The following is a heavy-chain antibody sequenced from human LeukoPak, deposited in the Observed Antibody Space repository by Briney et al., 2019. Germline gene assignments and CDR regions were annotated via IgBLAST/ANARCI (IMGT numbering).Heavy chain of an antibody. CDR3: AEGTTG. CDR1: GFTFSRHW. D-gene: IGHD1-1*01. J-gene: IGHJ1*01. V-gene: IGHV3-7*01. Sequence: PGGSLRLSCATSGFTFSRHWMSWVRQAPGKGLEWVANINQDGSGKYYVDPVKGRFTISRDNAKNSLYLQMNSLRSEDTAIYYCAEGTTGWGQGTLVTVSS. CDR2: INQDGSGK.